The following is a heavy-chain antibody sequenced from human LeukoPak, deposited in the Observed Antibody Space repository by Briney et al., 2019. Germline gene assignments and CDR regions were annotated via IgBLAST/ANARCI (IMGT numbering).Heavy chain of an antibody. CDR2: IYYSGST. CDR3: ARESPGAARRYWYFDL. D-gene: IGHD6-6*01. J-gene: IGHJ2*01. Sequence: PSETLSLTCSVSGASISSGSYYWGWIRQPPGKGLEWNGYIYYSGSTNYNPSLKSRVTISVDTSKNQFSLKLSSVTAADTAVYYCARESPGAARRYWYFDLWGRGTLVTVSS. CDR1: GASISSGSYY. V-gene: IGHV4-61*01.